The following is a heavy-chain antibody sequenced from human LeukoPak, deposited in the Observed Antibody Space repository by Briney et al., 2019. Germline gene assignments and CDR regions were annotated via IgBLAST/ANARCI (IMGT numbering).Heavy chain of an antibody. J-gene: IGHJ4*02. CDR3: AKGRYYGSGKWGYFEY. Sequence: GGSLRLSCAASGFTFSSYAMSWVRQAPGKGLEWVSGISGSGGSTYYADSVKGRLTISRDNSKNTLYLQMSSLRAEDTAVYYCAKGRYYGSGKWGYFEYWGQGTLVTVSS. D-gene: IGHD3-10*01. CDR2: ISGSGGST. CDR1: GFTFSSYA. V-gene: IGHV3-23*01.